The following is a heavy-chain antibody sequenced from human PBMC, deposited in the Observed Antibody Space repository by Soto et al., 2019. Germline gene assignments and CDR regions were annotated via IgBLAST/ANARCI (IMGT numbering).Heavy chain of an antibody. CDR2: ISGGGGST. CDR1: GCTFSSYA. J-gene: IGHJ4*02. V-gene: IGHV3-23*01. D-gene: IGHD2-2*01. CDR3: ARAQYHFDN. Sequence: GGSRRLSCAASGCTFSSYAMSWVRQAPGKGLEWVSVISGGGGSTNYADSVKGRFTTSRDNSKNTLYLQMNSLTAEDTAVYYCARAQYHFDNWGQGTLVTVSS.